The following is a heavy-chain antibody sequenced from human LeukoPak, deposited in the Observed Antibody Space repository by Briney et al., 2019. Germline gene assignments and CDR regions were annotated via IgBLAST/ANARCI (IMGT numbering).Heavy chain of an antibody. CDR1: GFTFSSYG. V-gene: IGHV3-23*01. CDR2: ISGSGGST. D-gene: IGHD2-15*01. Sequence: GGSLRLSCAASGFTFSSYGMSWVRQAPGKGLEWVSAISGSGGSTYYADSVKGRFTISRDNSKNTLYLQMNSLRAEDTAVYYCAKGVGYCSGGGCQQFDYWGQGTLVTVSS. CDR3: AKGVGYCSGGGCQQFDY. J-gene: IGHJ4*02.